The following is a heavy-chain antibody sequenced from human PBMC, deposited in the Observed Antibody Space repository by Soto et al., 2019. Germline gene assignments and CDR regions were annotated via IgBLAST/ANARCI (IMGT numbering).Heavy chain of an antibody. J-gene: IGHJ6*02. CDR3: ARSQGSSTSLEIYYYYYYGMDV. Sequence: QLQLVQSGAEVKKPGSSVKVSCKASGGTFSSYAISWVRHAPGQGLEWLGGIIPISETTNYAQKFQGRVTITADESKSTAYMELSSLRSEDTAVYYCARSQGSSTSLEIYYYYYYGMDVWGQGTTVTVSS. D-gene: IGHD2-2*01. V-gene: IGHV1-69*01. CDR1: GGTFSSYA. CDR2: IIPISETT.